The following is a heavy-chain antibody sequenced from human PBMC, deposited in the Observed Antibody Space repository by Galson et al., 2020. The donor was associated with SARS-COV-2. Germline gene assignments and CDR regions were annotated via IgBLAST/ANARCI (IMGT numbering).Heavy chain of an antibody. CDR3: ARGNSPCVTIFGALTGTCGMDV. CDR2: IYKSGNT. D-gene: IGHD3-3*01. J-gene: IGHJ6*02. V-gene: IGHV4-61*02. CDR1: GASISSGSYY. Sequence: SETLSLTCTVSGASISSGSYYWSWIRQPAGKGLEWIGRIYKSGNTNYNPSLWSQVTISVDTSKNQFSLKLTSVTAADTAVYYCARGNSPCVTIFGALTGTCGMDVWGQGTTVTVSS.